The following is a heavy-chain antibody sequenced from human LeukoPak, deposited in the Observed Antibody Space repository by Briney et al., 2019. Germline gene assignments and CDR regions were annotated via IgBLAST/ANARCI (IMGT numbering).Heavy chain of an antibody. V-gene: IGHV1-69*06. CDR2: IIPIFGTA. J-gene: IGHJ4*02. D-gene: IGHD3-10*01. CDR1: GGTFSSYA. Sequence: SVKVSCKASGGTFSSYAISWVRQAPGQGLEWMGGIIPIFGTANYAQKFQGRVTMTEDTSTDTAYMELSSLRSEDTAVYYCATDAWHGSGKIFDYWGQGTLVTVSS. CDR3: ATDAWHGSGKIFDY.